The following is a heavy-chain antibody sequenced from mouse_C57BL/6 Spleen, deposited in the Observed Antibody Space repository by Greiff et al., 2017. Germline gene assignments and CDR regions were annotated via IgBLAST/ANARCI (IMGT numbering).Heavy chain of an antibody. CDR1: GFSLTSYG. Sequence: VHLVESGPGLVAPSQSLSITCTVSGFSLTSYGVHWVRQPPGKGLEWLVVIWSDGSTTYNSALKSRLSISKDNSKSQVFLKMNSLQTDDTAMYYCARHEEGDYDVWFAYWGQGTLVTVSA. D-gene: IGHD2-4*01. V-gene: IGHV2-6-1*01. J-gene: IGHJ3*01. CDR3: ARHEEGDYDVWFAY. CDR2: IWSDGST.